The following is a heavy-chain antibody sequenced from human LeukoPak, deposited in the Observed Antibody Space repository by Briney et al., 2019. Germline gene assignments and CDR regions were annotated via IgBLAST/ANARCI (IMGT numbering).Heavy chain of an antibody. CDR1: GGSFSGYY. CDR3: ARLYLYDSSVFDY. CDR2: INHSGST. Sequence: SETLSLTCAVYGGSFSGYYWSWIRQPPGKGLEWIGEINHSGSTNYNPSLKSRVTISVDTSKNQFSLKMSSVTAADTAVYYCARLYLYDSSVFDYWGQGTLVTVSS. D-gene: IGHD3-22*01. V-gene: IGHV4-34*01. J-gene: IGHJ4*02.